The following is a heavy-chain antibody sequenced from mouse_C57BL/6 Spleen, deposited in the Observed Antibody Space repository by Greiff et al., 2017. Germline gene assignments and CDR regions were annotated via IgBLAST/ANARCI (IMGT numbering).Heavy chain of an antibody. CDR2: IDPEDGET. D-gene: IGHD2-3*01. Sequence: LVESGAELVKPGASVKLSCTASGFNIKDYYMHWVKQRTEQGLEWIGRIDPEDGETKYAPKFPGKATITADTSSNTAYLQRSSLTSEDTAVYYCARGRWSSAMDYWGQGTSVTVSS. CDR3: ARGRWSSAMDY. V-gene: IGHV14-2*01. J-gene: IGHJ4*01. CDR1: GFNIKDYY.